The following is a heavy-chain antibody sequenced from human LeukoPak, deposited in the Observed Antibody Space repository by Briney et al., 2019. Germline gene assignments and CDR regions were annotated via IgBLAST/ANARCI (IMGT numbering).Heavy chain of an antibody. D-gene: IGHD3/OR15-3a*01. CDR3: AKSDHGFWTGYKK. V-gene: IGHV3-23*01. CDR1: GFTFSRYA. CDR2: ITASGDSI. Sequence: PGGSLRLSCAASGFTFSRYAMSWVRQAPGKGLEWVSAITASGDSIYYADSVKGRFTIYRDNSKNTLYLQMNSPRADDTAVYYCAKSDHGFWTGYKKWGQGTLVTATS. J-gene: IGHJ4*02.